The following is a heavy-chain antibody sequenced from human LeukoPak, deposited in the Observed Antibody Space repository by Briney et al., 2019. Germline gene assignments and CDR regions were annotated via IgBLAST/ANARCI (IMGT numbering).Heavy chain of an antibody. V-gene: IGHV4-39*01. D-gene: IGHD3-22*01. CDR1: GGSISSSSYY. CDR3: ARVSGYYYVYFQH. Sequence: SGTLSLTCTVSGGSISSSSYYWGWIRQPPGKGLEWIGSIYYSGSTCYNPSLKSRVTISVDTSKNQFSLKLSSVTAADTAVYYCARVSGYYYVYFQHWGQGTLVTVSS. J-gene: IGHJ1*01. CDR2: IYYSGST.